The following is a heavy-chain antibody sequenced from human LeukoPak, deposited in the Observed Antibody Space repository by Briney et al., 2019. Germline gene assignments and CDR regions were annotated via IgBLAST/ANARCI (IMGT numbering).Heavy chain of an antibody. V-gene: IGHV3-48*03. CDR2: ISSSGGII. CDR1: GFTFSSYE. D-gene: IGHD6-13*01. Sequence: TGGSLRLSCAASGFTFSSYEMNWVRQAPGKGLEWVAYISSSGGIIYYADSVKGRFTISRDNAKNSLYLQMNSLRAEDTALYYCARVEQQLVRGCWGQGTLVTVSS. J-gene: IGHJ4*02. CDR3: ARVEQQLVRGC.